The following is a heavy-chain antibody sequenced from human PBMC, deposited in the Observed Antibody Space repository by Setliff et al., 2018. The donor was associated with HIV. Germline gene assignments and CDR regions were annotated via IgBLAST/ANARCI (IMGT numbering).Heavy chain of an antibody. CDR2: INAGNGNT. D-gene: IGHD5-12*01. CDR3: ARDRRDGLYYHGMDV. J-gene: IGHJ6*02. Sequence: ASVKVSCKASGYTFTSYAMHWVRQAPGQRLEWMGWINAGNGNTKYSQKFQGRVTITTDESTSTAYMELSSLRSEDTAVYYCARDRRDGLYYHGMDVWGQGTTVTVSS. V-gene: IGHV1-3*01. CDR1: GYTFTSYA.